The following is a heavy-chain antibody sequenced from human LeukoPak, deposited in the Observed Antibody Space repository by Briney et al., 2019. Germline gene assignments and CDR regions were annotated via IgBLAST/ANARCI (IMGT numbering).Heavy chain of an antibody. J-gene: IGHJ4*02. CDR2: IFPADSPT. Sequence: GESPQTPSKAPAHSSINYWIARLSQLPRKDLQWIGIIFPADSPTRYSPAFQDQVTISADMSIDTAYLQWSSLRASDTAMYYCARIAATWYGGSWGQGTLV. CDR3: ARIAATWYGGS. V-gene: IGHV5-51*01. CDR1: AHSSINYW. D-gene: IGHD2-15*01.